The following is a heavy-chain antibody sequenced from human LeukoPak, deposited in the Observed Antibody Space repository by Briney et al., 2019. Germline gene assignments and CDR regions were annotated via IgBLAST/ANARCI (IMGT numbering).Heavy chain of an antibody. D-gene: IGHD6-19*01. CDR3: ARDVEQWLVRVYYFDY. J-gene: IGHJ4*02. CDR2: ISSGSTTI. V-gene: IGHV3-48*01. CDR1: GFALSSYS. Sequence: GGSLRLSCATSGFALSSYSMNWVRQAPGKGLEWVSYISSGSTTIYYADSVKGRFTISRDNAKNSLYLQMNSLRAEDTAVYYCARDVEQWLVRVYYFDYWGQGTLVTVSS.